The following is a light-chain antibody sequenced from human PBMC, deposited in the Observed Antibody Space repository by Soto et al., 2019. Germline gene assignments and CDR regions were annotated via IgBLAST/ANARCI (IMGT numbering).Light chain of an antibody. CDR3: QQYGSSPLT. CDR2: GAS. V-gene: IGKV3-20*01. Sequence: EIVLTQSPGTLSLSPGDRATLSCRARRSVSSSFLAWYQQKPGQAPRLLIYGASSRATGIPDRFSGSGSGTDFTLTISILEPEDVAVYYCQQYGSSPLTFGGGTKVEIK. CDR1: RSVSSSF. J-gene: IGKJ4*01.